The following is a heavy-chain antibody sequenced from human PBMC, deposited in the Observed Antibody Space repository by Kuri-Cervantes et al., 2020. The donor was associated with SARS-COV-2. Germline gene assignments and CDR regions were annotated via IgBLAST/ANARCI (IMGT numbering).Heavy chain of an antibody. CDR2: ISKDGDKK. D-gene: IGHD3-3*01. CDR3: AKDPLHYDSYDFWSGYYTGYFDY. CDR1: GFSFSEFA. V-gene: IGHV3-30*18. J-gene: IGHJ4*02. Sequence: GESLKISCAGSGFSFSEFAMHWVRQAPGKGLEWVAVISKDGDKKYYRDSVEGRFLISRDNAKNTLSLQMNSLRAEDTAVYYCAKDPLHYDSYDFWSGYYTGYFDYWGQGTLVTVSS.